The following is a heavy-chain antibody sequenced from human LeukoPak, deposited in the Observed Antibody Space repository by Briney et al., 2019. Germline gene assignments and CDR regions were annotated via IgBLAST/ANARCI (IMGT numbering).Heavy chain of an antibody. J-gene: IGHJ4*02. D-gene: IGHD3-3*01. V-gene: IGHV1-24*01. CDR1: GYTLTELS. CDR3: ATDGAYYDFCSGYYSFDY. CDR2: FDPEDGET. Sequence: ASVKVSCKVSGYTLTELSMHWVREAPGKGLEWMGGFDPEDGETIYAQKFQGRVTMTEDTSTDTAYMELSSLRSEDTAVYYCATDGAYYDFCSGYYSFDYWGQGTLVTVSS.